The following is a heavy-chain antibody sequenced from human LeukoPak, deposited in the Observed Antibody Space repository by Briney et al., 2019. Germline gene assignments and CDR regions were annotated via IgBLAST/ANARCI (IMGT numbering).Heavy chain of an antibody. CDR2: INPNSGGT. D-gene: IGHD1-26*01. V-gene: IGHV1-2*02. CDR1: RYTFTQYY. CDR3: ARDMRGAPLLGDSDI. J-gene: IGHJ3*02. Sequence: ASVKVSYMACRYTFTQYYIHWVRQAPGQGLEWMGWINPNSGGTNYAQRFQGRVTMTRDTSINTAYMELTRLRYDDTAVYYCARDMRGAPLLGDSDIWGQGTMVTVSS.